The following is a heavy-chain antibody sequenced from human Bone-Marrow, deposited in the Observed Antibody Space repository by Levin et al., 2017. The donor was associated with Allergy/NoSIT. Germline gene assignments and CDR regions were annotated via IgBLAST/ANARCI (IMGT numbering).Heavy chain of an antibody. CDR3: AKNSGLVLPDAYDI. J-gene: IGHJ3*02. Sequence: GGSLRLSCAASGFTFSDYWMTWVRQAPGRGPEWVANIRKDGGEKNYVDSVKGRFTISRDNAKNSLFLQMNSLGAEDTAVYYCAKNSGLVLPDAYDIWGQGTLVTVSA. V-gene: IGHV3-7*02. D-gene: IGHD6-19*01. CDR2: IRKDGGEK. CDR1: GFTFSDYW.